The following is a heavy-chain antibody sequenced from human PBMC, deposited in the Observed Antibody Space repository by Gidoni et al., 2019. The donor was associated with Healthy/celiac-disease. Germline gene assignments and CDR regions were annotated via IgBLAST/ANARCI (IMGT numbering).Heavy chain of an antibody. CDR2: IIPIFGTA. J-gene: IGHJ6*02. V-gene: IGHV1-69*01. Sequence: QVQLVQSGAEVKKPGSSVKVSCKASGCPFSSYAISWVRQAPGQGLEWMGGIIPIFGTANYAQKFQGRVTITADESTSTAYMELSSLRSEDTAVYYCASSDDFWSGTTDHYGMDVWGQGTTVTVSS. CDR3: ASSDDFWSGTTDHYGMDV. CDR1: GCPFSSYA. D-gene: IGHD3-3*01.